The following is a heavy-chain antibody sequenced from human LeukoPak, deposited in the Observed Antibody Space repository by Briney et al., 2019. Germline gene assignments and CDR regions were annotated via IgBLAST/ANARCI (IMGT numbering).Heavy chain of an antibody. D-gene: IGHD6-6*01. V-gene: IGHV6-1*01. CDR3: AREVRGQLARRHFDY. CDR2: TYYRSKWYN. CDR1: GDSVPSNSAA. J-gene: IGHJ4*02. Sequence: SQTLSLTCAISGDSVPSNSAAWNWIRQSPSRGLEWLGRTYYRSKWYNDYAVSVKSRITINPDISKNQFSLQLNSVTPEDTAVYYCAREVRGQLARRHFDYWGQGTLVTVSS.